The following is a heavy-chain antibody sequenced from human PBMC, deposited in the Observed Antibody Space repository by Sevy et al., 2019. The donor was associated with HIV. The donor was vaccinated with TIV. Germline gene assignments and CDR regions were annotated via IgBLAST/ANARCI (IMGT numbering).Heavy chain of an antibody. V-gene: IGHV1-18*01. CDR3: ARDAYCGGDCYPTPPFDY. D-gene: IGHD2-21*02. J-gene: IGHJ4*02. Sequence: ASVKVSCKASGYTFTSYGISWVRQAPGQGLEWMGWISAYNGNTNYAQKLQGRVTMTTDTSTSTAYMELGSLRSDDTAVYYCARDAYCGGDCYPTPPFDYWGQGTLVTVSS. CDR2: ISAYNGNT. CDR1: GYTFTSYG.